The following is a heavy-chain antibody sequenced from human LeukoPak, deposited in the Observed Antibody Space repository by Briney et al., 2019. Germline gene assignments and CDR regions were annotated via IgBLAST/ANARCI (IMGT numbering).Heavy chain of an antibody. CDR3: AKDAGIAVAGINDY. V-gene: IGHV3-23*01. CDR1: EFTFSSYA. J-gene: IGHJ4*02. Sequence: GGSLRLSCAASEFTFSSYAMSWVRQAPGKGLEWVSAISGSGGSTYYADSVKGRFTISRDNSKNTLYLQMNSLRAEDTAVYYCAKDAGIAVAGINDYWGQGTLVTVSS. CDR2: ISGSGGST. D-gene: IGHD6-19*01.